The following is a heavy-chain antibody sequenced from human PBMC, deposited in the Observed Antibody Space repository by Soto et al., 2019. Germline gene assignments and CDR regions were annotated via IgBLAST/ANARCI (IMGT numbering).Heavy chain of an antibody. V-gene: IGHV1-46*01. CDR3: AREAIVAGATTGMDV. Sequence: QVQLVQSGAEVKKPGASVKVSSKPPGKTLTTFFMHWLRQAPGQGLEWMGVINPGYPAGRSTTYAQKFQGRVTMTTDTFTSTVYMELSRLRSDDTAVYYCAREAIVAGATTGMDVWGQGTTVTVSS. CDR1: GKTLTTFF. D-gene: IGHD1-26*01. J-gene: IGHJ6*02. CDR2: INPGYPAGRST.